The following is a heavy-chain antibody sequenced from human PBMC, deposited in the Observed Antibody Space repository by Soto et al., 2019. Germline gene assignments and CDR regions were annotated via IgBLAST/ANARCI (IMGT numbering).Heavy chain of an antibody. Sequence: WGSRRRSWAAAGCTSQTYALNWFRQAPGKGLNWVSTISERGSHTFYADSVRGRFTISRDKSKNTLSMHMHSLRAEATAVYYCAKSDGCGGGSCYPGTYYYFDVWGRGTLVTVS. CDR1: GCTSQTYA. CDR3: AKSDGCGGGSCYPGTYYYFDV. V-gene: IGHV3-23*01. D-gene: IGHD2-15*01. J-gene: IGHJ2*01. CDR2: ISERGSHT.